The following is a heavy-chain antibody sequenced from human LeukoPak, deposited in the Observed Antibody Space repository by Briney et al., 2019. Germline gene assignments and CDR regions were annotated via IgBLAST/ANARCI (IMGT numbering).Heavy chain of an antibody. Sequence: SETLSLTCSVSGGSITSFYWTWIRQSPGKGLEWTGYIFYGGDTRYNPSLKSRVAVSVDTSKNQFSLKLSSVTAADTAVYYCARGANFDFWSGYYTNFDYWGQGTLVTVSS. CDR1: GGSITSFY. CDR3: ARGANFDFWSGYYTNFDY. V-gene: IGHV4-59*01. D-gene: IGHD3-3*01. CDR2: IFYGGDT. J-gene: IGHJ4*02.